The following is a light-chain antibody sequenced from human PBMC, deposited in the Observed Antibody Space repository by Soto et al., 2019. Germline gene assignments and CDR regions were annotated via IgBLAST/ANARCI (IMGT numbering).Light chain of an antibody. CDR2: GAS. CDR1: HSVSSSS. Sequence: EIVLTQSPGTLSLSPGERATLSCRASHSVSSSSLTWYQQKPGQAPRLLIYGASTRATGIPDRFSGSGSGTDFSLTISRLEPEDFAVYYCRQYGRSLGFAFGGGTKVEIK. J-gene: IGKJ4*01. V-gene: IGKV3-20*01. CDR3: RQYGRSLGFA.